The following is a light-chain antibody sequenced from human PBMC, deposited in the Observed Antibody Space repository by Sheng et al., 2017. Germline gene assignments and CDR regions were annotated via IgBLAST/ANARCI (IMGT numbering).Light chain of an antibody. Sequence: VLTQSPVTLSVSPGERATLSCRATQSINTNLAWYQQTPGQPPRLLIYDASTRATGVPARFSGSGSGTEFTLTISSLQSEDFAVYYCQQYNNWPFYTFGLGDQGWRSN. CDR2: DAS. CDR1: QSINTN. J-gene: IGKJ2*01. V-gene: IGKV3-15*01. CDR3: QQYNNWPFYT.